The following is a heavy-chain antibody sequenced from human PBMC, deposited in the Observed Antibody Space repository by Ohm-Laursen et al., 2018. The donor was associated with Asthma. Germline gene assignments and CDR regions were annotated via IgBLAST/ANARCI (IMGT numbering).Heavy chain of an antibody. Sequence: SDTLSLTCAVSRGSITSGGYSLGWVRPPPRKGPGWVGHTYHSGSTYYNPSLKSRVAISVDRSKNQFSLTLSSVTASDTAIYYCARVSSSWFDFWGQGTLVTVSS. CDR3: ARVSSSWFDF. CDR2: TYHSGST. D-gene: IGHD6-13*01. J-gene: IGHJ4*02. V-gene: IGHV4-30-2*01. CDR1: RGSITSGGYS.